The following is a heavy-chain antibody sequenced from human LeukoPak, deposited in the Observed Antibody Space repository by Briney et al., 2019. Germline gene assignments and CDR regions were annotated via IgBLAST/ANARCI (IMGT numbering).Heavy chain of an antibody. CDR3: SKDRWGSGGSGGGDY. V-gene: IGHV3-23*01. CDR2: ISKTGGST. CDR1: GFTFSSYA. Sequence: GGSLRLSCAASGFTFSSYAMTWVRQAPGEGLEWVSTISKTGGSTYYADSVKGRFTISRDNSKNTLYLQMNSLRVEDTAVYYCSKDRWGSGGSGGGDYWGQGTLVTVSS. J-gene: IGHJ4*02. D-gene: IGHD2-15*01.